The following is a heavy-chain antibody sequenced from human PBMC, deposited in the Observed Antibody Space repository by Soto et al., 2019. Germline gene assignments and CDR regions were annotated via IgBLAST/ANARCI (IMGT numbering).Heavy chain of an antibody. D-gene: IGHD4-17*01. Sequence: QVQLVQSGAEVKKPGASVKVSCKASGYTFTSDGVSWVRQAPGQGLEWMGWISAFNADTNSAQSLQGRVTLTRDTSTSTAYMELRSLISDDTAVYYCARASREYGDCDSWGQGTLVTVSS. J-gene: IGHJ4*02. CDR1: GYTFTSDG. CDR2: ISAFNADT. V-gene: IGHV1-18*01. CDR3: ARASREYGDCDS.